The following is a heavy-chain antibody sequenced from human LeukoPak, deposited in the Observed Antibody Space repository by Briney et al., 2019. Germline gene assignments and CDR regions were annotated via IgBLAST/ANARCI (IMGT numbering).Heavy chain of an antibody. V-gene: IGHV3-53*01. D-gene: IGHD4-17*01. CDR1: GFIVNTNY. CDR3: ARDSYGDANFDS. Sequence: GGSLGLSCAASGFIVNTNYMTWVRQAPGRGLEWVSFIYADGNTYYADSVKGRFTISRDISKNAVYLQMNSLRAEDTAVYYCARDSYGDANFDSWGQGTLVTVSS. CDR2: IYADGNT. J-gene: IGHJ4*02.